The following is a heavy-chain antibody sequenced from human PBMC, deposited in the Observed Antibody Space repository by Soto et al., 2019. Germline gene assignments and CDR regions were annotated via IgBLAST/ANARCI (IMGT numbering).Heavy chain of an antibody. CDR2: IYYSGST. CDR1: CGSISSSIYY. V-gene: IGHV4-39*01. CDR3: ARQDDYVWGSYMAGFDY. D-gene: IGHD3-16*01. Sequence: PSETLSLTCTVSCGSISSSIYYWGWIRQPRGKGLDWIGSIYYSGSTYYNPSLKSRVTISVDTSTNQFSLKLSSVTAADTAVYYCARQDDYVWGSYMAGFDYWGQGTLITVS. J-gene: IGHJ4*02.